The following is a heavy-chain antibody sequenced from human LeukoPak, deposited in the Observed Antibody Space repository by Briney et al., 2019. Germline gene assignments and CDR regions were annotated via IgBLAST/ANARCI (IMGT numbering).Heavy chain of an antibody. V-gene: IGHV3-21*01. CDR1: GFTFNSYT. CDR3: VRDSGSSYGYYFLH. CDR2: ISSSSSHM. J-gene: IGHJ1*01. Sequence: GGSLRLSCAASGFTFNSYTMYWVRQAPGKGLEGVSSISSSSSHMFYADSVKGRFSISRDNAKNSLYLQMNSVRAEDTAVYYCVRDSGSSYGYYFLHWGQGTLVTVSS. D-gene: IGHD1-26*01.